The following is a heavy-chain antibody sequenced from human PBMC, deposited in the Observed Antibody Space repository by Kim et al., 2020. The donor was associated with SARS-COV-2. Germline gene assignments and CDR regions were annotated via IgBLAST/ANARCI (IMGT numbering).Heavy chain of an antibody. J-gene: IGHJ5*02. D-gene: IGHD1-26*01. V-gene: IGHV3-30*04. CDR2: ISYDGSNK. CDR3: AREVGLLREGNWFDP. CDR1: GFTFSSYA. Sequence: GGSLRLSCAASGFTFSSYAMHWVRQAPGKGLEWVAVISYDGSNKYYADSVKGRFTISRDNSKNTLYLQMNSLRAEDTAVYYWAREVGLLREGNWFDPCG.